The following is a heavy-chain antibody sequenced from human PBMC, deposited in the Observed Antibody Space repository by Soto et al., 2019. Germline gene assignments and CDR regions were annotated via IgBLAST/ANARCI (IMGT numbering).Heavy chain of an antibody. CDR2: ISYDGSNK. CDR1: GFTFSSYG. Sequence: HPGGSLRLSCAASGFTFSSYGMHWVRQAPGKGLEWVTVISYDGSNKYYADSVKGRFTISRDNSKNTLYLQMNSLRAEDTAVYYCAKDKMATIFGGIPDYWGQGTLVTVSS. D-gene: IGHD3-3*01. J-gene: IGHJ4*02. V-gene: IGHV3-30*18. CDR3: AKDKMATIFGGIPDY.